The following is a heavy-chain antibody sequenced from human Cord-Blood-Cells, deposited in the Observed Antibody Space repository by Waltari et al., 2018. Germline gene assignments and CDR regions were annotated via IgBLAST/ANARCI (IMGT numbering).Heavy chain of an antibody. Sequence: QVQLQESGPGLVKPSETLSLTCTVSGGSISSYYWSWIRQPPGKGLEWIGYIYYSGSTNSNPSLRSRVTISVETSKNQFSLKLSSVTAADTAVYYCARLDYGSGSYYIDYWGQGTLVTVSS. J-gene: IGHJ4*02. D-gene: IGHD3-10*01. CDR3: ARLDYGSGSYYIDY. V-gene: IGHV4-59*08. CDR2: IYYSGST. CDR1: GGSISSYY.